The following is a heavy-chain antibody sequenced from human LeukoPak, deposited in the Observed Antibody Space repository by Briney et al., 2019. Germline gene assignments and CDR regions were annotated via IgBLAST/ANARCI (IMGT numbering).Heavy chain of an antibody. Sequence: GGSLRLSCAASGFTVTDNYMSWVRQAPGKGLEWVSVIYSAGSGAYTYYADSVKGRFTISRDNSKNTLYLQMNSLRPEDTAVYYCAKEVGYCSYYACPLGSWGQGTLVTGSA. CDR1: GFTVTDNY. D-gene: IGHD2-15*01. J-gene: IGHJ4*02. CDR2: IYSAGSGAYT. CDR3: AKEVGYCSYYACPLGS. V-gene: IGHV3-66*02.